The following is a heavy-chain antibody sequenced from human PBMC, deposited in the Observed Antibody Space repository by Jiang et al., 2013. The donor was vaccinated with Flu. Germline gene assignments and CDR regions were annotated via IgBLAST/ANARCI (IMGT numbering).Heavy chain of an antibody. CDR1: GFTFSNAW. D-gene: IGHD3-10*01. CDR3: TTGDTMVRGVIFPAPLYYFDY. CDR2: IKSKTDGGTT. J-gene: IGHJ4*02. V-gene: IGHV3-15*01. Sequence: RLSCAASGFTFSNAWMSWVRQAPGKGLEWVGRIKSKTDGGTTDYAAPVKGRFTISRDDSKNTLYLQMNSLKTEDTAVYYCTTGDTMVRGVIFPAPLYYFDYWGQGTLVTVSS.